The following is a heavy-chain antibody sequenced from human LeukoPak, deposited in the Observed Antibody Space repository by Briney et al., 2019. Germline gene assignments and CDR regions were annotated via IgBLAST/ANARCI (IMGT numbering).Heavy chain of an antibody. V-gene: IGHV3-21*01. CDR3: ARSEHSSSSFDY. J-gene: IGHJ4*02. D-gene: IGHD6-6*01. CDR2: ISSSSTHI. CDR1: GFTLSSYS. Sequence: GGSLRLSCAASGFTLSSYSMNWVRQAPGKGLEWVSYISSSSTHIYYADSVKGRFAISRDNARNSLYLQMNSLRAEDTAIYYCARSEHSSSSFDYWGQGTLVTVSS.